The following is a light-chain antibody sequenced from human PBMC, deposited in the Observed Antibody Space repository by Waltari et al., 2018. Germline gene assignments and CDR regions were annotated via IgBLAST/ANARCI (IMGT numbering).Light chain of an antibody. V-gene: IGKV3-11*01. CDR3: QQRRNWPLT. J-gene: IGKJ4*01. CDR2: DAS. Sequence: EIVLTQSPDILSFSQGEXXXXPCRASQSVGTYLAWYQQRPGQSPRLLIYDASYRATGIPASFSGSGSETDFTLTISSLQPEDFAVYYCQQRRNWPLTFGGGTRVQI. CDR1: QSVGTY.